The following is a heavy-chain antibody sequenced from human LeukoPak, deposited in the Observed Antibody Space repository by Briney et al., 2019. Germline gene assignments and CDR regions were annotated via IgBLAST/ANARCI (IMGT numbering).Heavy chain of an antibody. CDR3: GRVHCSTNSCYDYYDYYMDV. V-gene: IGHV3-20*04. J-gene: IGHJ6*03. CDR2: INWDGAST. D-gene: IGHD2-15*01. Sequence: GGSLRLSCEASGFRFDDYSMNWVRHVPGKGLEWVAGINWDGASTGYRDSMKGRFTISRDNDKNSLYLQMNSLRVEDTAVYYCGRVHCSTNSCYDYYDYYMDVSGKGTTVTVSS. CDR1: GFRFDDYS.